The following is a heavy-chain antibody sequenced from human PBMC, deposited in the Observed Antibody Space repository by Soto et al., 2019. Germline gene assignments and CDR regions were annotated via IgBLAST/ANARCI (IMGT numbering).Heavy chain of an antibody. Sequence: PSETLSLTCTVSGGSINTGDFYWSWIRQPPGQGLEWIGHIYHSGSPSYNPSLKSRPTISIDTSNNQSSLTLSSVTAADTAVYYCARERRVAAINMVRGGIVQTQSNWFDSWGQGILVTVSS. D-gene: IGHD3-10*01. V-gene: IGHV4-30-4*01. CDR1: GGSINTGDFY. CDR3: ARERRVAAINMVRGGIVQTQSNWFDS. CDR2: IYHSGSP. J-gene: IGHJ5*01.